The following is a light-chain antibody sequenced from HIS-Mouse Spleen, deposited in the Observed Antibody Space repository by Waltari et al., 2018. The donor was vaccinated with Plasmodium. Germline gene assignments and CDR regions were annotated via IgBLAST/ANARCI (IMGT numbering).Light chain of an antibody. J-gene: IGLJ2*01. V-gene: IGLV3-1*01. CDR2: QDS. Sequence: SYELTQPPSVSVSPGQTARITCSGDKLGDQYACWYQQKPGQSPVLVIYQDSKRPSGIPERFSGSNSGNTATLTISGTQAMDEADYYCQAWDSSTEVVFGGGTKLTVL. CDR1: KLGDQY. CDR3: QAWDSSTEVV.